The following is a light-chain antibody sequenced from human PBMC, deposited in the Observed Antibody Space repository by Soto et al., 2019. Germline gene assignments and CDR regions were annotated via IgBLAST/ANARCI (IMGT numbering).Light chain of an antibody. CDR2: GAS. J-gene: IGKJ4*01. Sequence: EIVLTQSPATLSVSPGERATLSCRASQSVSSNLAWYQQKPGQAPRLLIYGASTRATGIPARFSGSGSGTEFTLTISSLPSEDFAVYYCQQYNNWLTFGGGTKVDIK. CDR3: QQYNNWLT. V-gene: IGKV3-15*01. CDR1: QSVSSN.